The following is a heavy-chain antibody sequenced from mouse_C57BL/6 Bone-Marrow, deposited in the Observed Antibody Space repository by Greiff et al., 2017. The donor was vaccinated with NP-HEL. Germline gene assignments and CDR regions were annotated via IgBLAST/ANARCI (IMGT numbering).Heavy chain of an antibody. CDR1: GFTFSSYT. CDR2: ISGGGGNT. J-gene: IGHJ2*01. V-gene: IGHV5-9*01. CDR3: ARHPLYYYGSPDY. Sequence: DVKLVESGGGLVKPGGSLKLSCAASGFTFSSYTMSWVRQTPEKRLEWVATISGGGGNTYYPDSVKGRFTISRDNAKNTPYLQMSSLRSEDTALYYCARHPLYYYGSPDYWGQGTTLTVSS. D-gene: IGHD1-1*01.